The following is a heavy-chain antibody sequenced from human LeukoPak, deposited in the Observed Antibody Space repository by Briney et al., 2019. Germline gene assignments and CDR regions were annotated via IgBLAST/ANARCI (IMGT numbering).Heavy chain of an antibody. Sequence: ASVKVSCKAPGYTFTGYYMHWVRQAPGQGLEWMGWINPNSGGTNYAQKFQGRVTMTRDTSISTAYMELSRLRSDDTAVYYCARDVRRVPAAIGYWGQGTLVTVSS. CDR1: GYTFTGYY. D-gene: IGHD2-2*01. CDR3: ARDVRRVPAAIGY. CDR2: INPNSGGT. V-gene: IGHV1-2*02. J-gene: IGHJ4*02.